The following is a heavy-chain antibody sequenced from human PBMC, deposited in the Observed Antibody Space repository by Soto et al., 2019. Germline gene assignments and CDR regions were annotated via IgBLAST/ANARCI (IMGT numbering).Heavy chain of an antibody. J-gene: IGHJ5*02. V-gene: IGHV1-8*01. D-gene: IGHD6-19*01. CDR3: ARGDSSGWYVNGELSWFDP. CDR1: GYTFTSYD. Sequence: ASVKVSCKASGYTFTSYDINWVRQATGQGLEWMGWMNPNSGNTGYAQKFQGRVTMTRNTSISTAYMELSSLRSEDTAVYYCARGDSSGWYVNGELSWFDPWGQGTLVTVSS. CDR2: MNPNSGNT.